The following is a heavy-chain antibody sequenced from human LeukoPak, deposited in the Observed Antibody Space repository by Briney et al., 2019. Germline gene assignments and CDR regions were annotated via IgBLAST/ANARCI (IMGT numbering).Heavy chain of an antibody. J-gene: IGHJ4*02. CDR3: ARDSMSPTRGYSYGLGDY. Sequence: LVKVSCKASGGTFSSYAISWVRQAPGQGLEWMGGIIPIFGTANYAQKFQGRVTITTDESTSTAYMELSSLRSEDTAVYYCARDSMSPTRGYSYGLGDYWGQGTLVTVSS. CDR2: IIPIFGTA. CDR1: GGTFSSYA. V-gene: IGHV1-69*05. D-gene: IGHD5-18*01.